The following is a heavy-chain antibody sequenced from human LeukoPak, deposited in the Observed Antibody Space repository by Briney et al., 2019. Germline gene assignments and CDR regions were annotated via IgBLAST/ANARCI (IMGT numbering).Heavy chain of an antibody. CDR3: AKDSGLLWFGEFMDV. J-gene: IGHJ6*02. D-gene: IGHD3-10*01. CDR1: GFTFSSYG. CDR2: ISYDGSNK. V-gene: IGHV3-30*18. Sequence: PGGSLRLSCAASGFTFSSYGMHWVRQAPGKGLEWVAVISYDGSNKYYADSVKGRFTISRDNSKNTLYLQMNSLRAEDTAVYYCAKDSGLLWFGEFMDVWGQGTTVTVSS.